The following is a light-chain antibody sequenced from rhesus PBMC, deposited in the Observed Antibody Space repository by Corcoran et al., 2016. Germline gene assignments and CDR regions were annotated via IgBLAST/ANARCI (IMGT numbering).Light chain of an antibody. CDR1: QDISRY. CDR3: LQHKSYPRT. V-gene: IGKV1-28*02. Sequence: GDTVTITCRASQDISRYLNWFQQKPGKAPKLLIYTASSLESGVPSRFSGSGSGTEFTLTISSLQPEDFASYYCLQHKSYPRTFGQGTKVEIK. J-gene: IGKJ1*01. CDR2: TAS.